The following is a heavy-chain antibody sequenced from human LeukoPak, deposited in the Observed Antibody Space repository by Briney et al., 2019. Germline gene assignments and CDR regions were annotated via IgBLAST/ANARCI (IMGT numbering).Heavy chain of an antibody. CDR2: ISSDGSNK. J-gene: IGHJ6*02. V-gene: IGHV3-30-3*01. Sequence: GRSLRLSCAASGFTFSSYAMNWVRQAPGKGLEWVAVISSDGSNKYYADSVKGRFTISSDNSQTTLSLQMTSLRAEDTAVYNCARSPVPMVRGDYSGMDVWGQGTTVTVSS. CDR1: GFTFSSYA. CDR3: ARSPVPMVRGDYSGMDV. D-gene: IGHD3-10*01.